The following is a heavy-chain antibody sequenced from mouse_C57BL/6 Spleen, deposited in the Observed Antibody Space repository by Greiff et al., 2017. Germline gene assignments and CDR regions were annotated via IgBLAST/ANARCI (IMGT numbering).Heavy chain of an antibody. D-gene: IGHD1-1*01. CDR3: ARGGSSYDAMDY. CDR2: ISDGGSYT. Sequence: EVHLVEPGGGLVKPGGSLKLSCAASGFTFSSSAMSWVRQTPETRLEWVATISDGGSYTYYPDNVKGRFTISRDNAKNNLYLQKSHLTSEDTALYDCARGGSSYDAMDYWGQGTSVTVSS. V-gene: IGHV5-4*01. J-gene: IGHJ4*01. CDR1: GFTFSSSA.